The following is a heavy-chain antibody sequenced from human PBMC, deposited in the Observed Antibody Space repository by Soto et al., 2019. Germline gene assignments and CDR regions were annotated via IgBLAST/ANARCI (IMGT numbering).Heavy chain of an antibody. CDR2: ISSSSSYI. CDR3: ARYDDGSGSYSDWFDP. V-gene: IGHV3-21*01. J-gene: IGHJ5*02. Sequence: PGGSLRLSCAASGFTFSSYSMNWVRQAPGKGLEWVSSISSSSSYIYYADSVKGRFTISRDNAKNSLYLQMNSLRAEDTAVYYCARYDDGSGSYSDWFDPWGQGTLVTVSS. D-gene: IGHD3-10*01. CDR1: GFTFSSYS.